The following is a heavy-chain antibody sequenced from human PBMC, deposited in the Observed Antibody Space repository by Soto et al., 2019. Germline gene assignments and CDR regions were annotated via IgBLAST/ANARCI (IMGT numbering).Heavy chain of an antibody. Sequence: PGGSLRLSCAASGFTFSSYGMHWVRQAPGKGLEWVAVISYDGSNKYYAEYVKGRFTISRDNSKNTLYLQMNSLRAEDTAVYYCAKDSSTALLLWFGELDYWGQGTLVTVSS. CDR1: GFTFSSYG. V-gene: IGHV3-30*18. CDR3: AKDSSTALLLWFGELDY. D-gene: IGHD3-10*01. J-gene: IGHJ4*02. CDR2: ISYDGSNK.